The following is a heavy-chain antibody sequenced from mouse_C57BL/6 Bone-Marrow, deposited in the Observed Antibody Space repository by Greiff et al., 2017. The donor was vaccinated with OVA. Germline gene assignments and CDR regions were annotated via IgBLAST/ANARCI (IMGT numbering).Heavy chain of an antibody. V-gene: IGHV5-6*01. CDR3: ARRYYGSSYYAMDY. D-gene: IGHD1-1*01. CDR2: ISSGGSYT. CDR1: GFTFSSYG. Sequence: EVQGVESGGDLVKPGGSLKLSCAASGFTFSSYGMSWVRQTPDKRLEWVATISSGGSYTSYPDSVKGRFTISRDNAKNTLYMQMSSLKSEDTAMYYCARRYYGSSYYAMDYWGQGTSVTVSS. J-gene: IGHJ4*01.